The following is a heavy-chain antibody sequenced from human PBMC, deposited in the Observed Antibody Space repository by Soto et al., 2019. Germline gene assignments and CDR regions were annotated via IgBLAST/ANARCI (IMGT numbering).Heavy chain of an antibody. D-gene: IGHD6-13*01. CDR1: GFTFSSYA. CDR3: AKDLGSTWYIVGAKHYYGMDV. Sequence: QVQLVESGGGVVQSGRSLRLSCSASGFTFSSYAMHWVRQAPDKGLEWVAVISYDGRNEFYAESVKGRFTLSRDSSKNTPYLQTNRLRVDDTAIYYCAKDLGSTWYIVGAKHYYGMDVWGQGTTVNVSS. J-gene: IGHJ6*02. CDR2: ISYDGRNE. V-gene: IGHV3-30-3*01.